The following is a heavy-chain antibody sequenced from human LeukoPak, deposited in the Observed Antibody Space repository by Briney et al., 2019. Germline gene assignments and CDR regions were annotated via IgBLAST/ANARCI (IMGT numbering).Heavy chain of an antibody. CDR2: INAGNGNT. V-gene: IGHV1-3*01. J-gene: IGHJ6*02. Sequence: ASVKVSCKASGYTFTSYAMHWVRQAPGQRLEWMGWINAGNGNTKYSQKFQGRVTITRDTSASTAYMELSSLRSEDTAVYYCARDVYYYGSGSSYGMDVWGQGTTVTVSS. CDR1: GYTFTSYA. D-gene: IGHD3-10*01. CDR3: ARDVYYYGSGSSYGMDV.